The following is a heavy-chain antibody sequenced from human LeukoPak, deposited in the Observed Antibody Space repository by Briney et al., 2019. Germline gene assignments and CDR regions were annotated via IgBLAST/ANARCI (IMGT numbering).Heavy chain of an antibody. D-gene: IGHD6-13*01. J-gene: IGHJ6*02. CDR2: IYSGGST. CDR3: ARFPGIANAFYYGIDV. CDR1: GFIVSNNY. Sequence: GGSLRLSCAASGFIVSNNYINWVRQAPGKGLEWVSVIYSGGSTYYADSVKGRFTISRDSSKNTLYLQMNSLRVEDTAVYYCARFPGIANAFYYGIDVWGQGTTVTVSS. V-gene: IGHV3-66*01.